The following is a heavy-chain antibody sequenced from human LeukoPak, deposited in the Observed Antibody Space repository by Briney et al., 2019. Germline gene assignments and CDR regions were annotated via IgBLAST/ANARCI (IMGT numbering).Heavy chain of an antibody. CDR2: ISYDGSNK. V-gene: IGHV3-30*18. J-gene: IGHJ6*02. Sequence: PGGSLRLSCAASGFTFSSYGMHWVRQAPGKGLEWVAVISYDGSNKYYADSVKGRFTISRDNSKNTLYLQMNSLRAEDTAVYYCAKDLETYSSSSGYRGLYYYYGMDVWGQGTTVTVSS. D-gene: IGHD6-6*01. CDR1: GFTFSSYG. CDR3: AKDLETYSSSSGYRGLYYYYGMDV.